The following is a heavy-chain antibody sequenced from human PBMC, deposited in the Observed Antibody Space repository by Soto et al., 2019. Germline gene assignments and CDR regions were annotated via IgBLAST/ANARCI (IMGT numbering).Heavy chain of an antibody. CDR2: INAGNGDT. V-gene: IGHV1-3*01. CDR1: GCSFPNCF. D-gene: IGHD2-21*02. CDR3: ARICGGDCSSGSN. J-gene: IGHJ4*02. Sequence: QVQLVQSGAEVEKPGASVKVSCKASGCSFPNCFIHWVRQAPGQGLEWMGWINAGNGDTRYSQKFQGRLTIRRDTSASTAHYMELSSLTSEDTAEYYCARICGGDCSSGSNWGQGTLVTVSS.